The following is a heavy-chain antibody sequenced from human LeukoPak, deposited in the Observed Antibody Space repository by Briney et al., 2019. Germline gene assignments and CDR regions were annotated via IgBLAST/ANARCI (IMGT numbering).Heavy chain of an antibody. J-gene: IGHJ4*02. CDR1: GFTFSSYS. D-gene: IGHD1-26*01. Sequence: PGGSLRLSCAASGFTFSSYSMNWVRQAPGKGLEWVSSISSSSSYIYYADSVKGRFTISRDNAKNSLYLQMNSLRAEDTAVYYCAGDTYSGSSGFFLDYWGQGTLVTVSS. CDR2: ISSSSSYI. V-gene: IGHV3-21*01. CDR3: AGDTYSGSSGFFLDY.